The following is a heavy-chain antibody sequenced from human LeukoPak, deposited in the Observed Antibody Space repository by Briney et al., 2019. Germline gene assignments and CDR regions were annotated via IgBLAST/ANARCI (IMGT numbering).Heavy chain of an antibody. CDR3: ARAHGYGGNSEWLIYFDY. CDR2: IIPIFGTA. J-gene: IGHJ4*02. V-gene: IGHV1-69*06. Sequence: SVKVSCKASGYTFTSYGISWVRQAPGQGLEWMGGIIPIFGTANYAQKFQGRVTITADKSTSTAYMELSSLRSEDTAVYYCARAHGYGGNSEWLIYFDYWGQGTLVTVSS. D-gene: IGHD4-23*01. CDR1: GYTFTSYG.